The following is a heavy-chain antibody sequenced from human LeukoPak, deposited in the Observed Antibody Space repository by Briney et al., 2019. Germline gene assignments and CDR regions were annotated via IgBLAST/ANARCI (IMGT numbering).Heavy chain of an antibody. J-gene: IGHJ4*02. V-gene: IGHV4-59*08. Sequence: SETLSLTCTVSGGSISSYYWSWIRQPPGKGLEWIGYIYYSGSTNYNPSLKSRVTISVDTSKNQFSLKLSSVTAADTAVYYCARIEPYYYAFVYWGLGTLVTVSS. CDR1: GGSISSYY. CDR3: ARIEPYYYAFVY. D-gene: IGHD3-10*01. CDR2: IYYSGST.